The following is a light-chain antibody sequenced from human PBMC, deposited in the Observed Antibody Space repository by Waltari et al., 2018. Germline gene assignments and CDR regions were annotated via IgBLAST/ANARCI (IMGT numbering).Light chain of an antibody. J-gene: IGLJ1*01. CDR2: EVS. V-gene: IGLV2-23*02. CDR1: TSDVGSYHL. Sequence: QSAPTPPASVSGSPGQSITITCTGPTSDVGSYHLLSWYQQHPGQAPKLMIYEVSKRPSGVSNRFSGSKSGNTASLTISGLQAEDEADYYCGSYADSSTFVFGTGTKVTVL. CDR3: GSYADSSTFV.